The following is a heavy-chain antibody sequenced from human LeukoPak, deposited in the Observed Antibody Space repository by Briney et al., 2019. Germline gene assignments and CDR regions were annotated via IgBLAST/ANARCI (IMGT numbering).Heavy chain of an antibody. CDR3: ARDGWRVIPPFFDY. Sequence: GGSLRLSCAASGFSFSDYYMSWVRQAPGKGLEWVSFISSSGSSIYYADSVKGRFTISRDNAQSSLYLQTNSLRAEDTAVYYCARDGWRVIPPFFDYWGQGTLVTVSS. CDR1: GFSFSDYY. D-gene: IGHD2-21*01. V-gene: IGHV3-11*01. J-gene: IGHJ4*02. CDR2: ISSSGSSI.